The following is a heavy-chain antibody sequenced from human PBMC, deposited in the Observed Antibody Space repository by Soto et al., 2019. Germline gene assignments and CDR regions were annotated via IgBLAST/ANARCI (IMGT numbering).Heavy chain of an antibody. CDR3: AKDSDSSGYYRHYFDY. CDR1: GFTFSSYA. J-gene: IGHJ4*02. CDR2: ITGGGGIT. D-gene: IGHD3-22*01. Sequence: GGSLRLSCAASGFTFSSYAMSWVRQAPGKGLEWVSAITGGGGITYYADSVKGRFTIFRDNSKNTLYLQMNSLRAEDTAVYYCAKDSDSSGYYRHYFDYWGQGTLVTVSS. V-gene: IGHV3-23*01.